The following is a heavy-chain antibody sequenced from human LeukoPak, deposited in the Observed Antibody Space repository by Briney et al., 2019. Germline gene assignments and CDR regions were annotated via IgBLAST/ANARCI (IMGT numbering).Heavy chain of an antibody. Sequence: ASAKVSCKASGYTFTSYGISWVRQAPGQGLEWMGWISAYNGNTNYAQKLQGRVTMTTDTSTSTAYMELRSLRSDDTAVYYCARIPFPGYYYGSGAIDYWGQGTLVTVSS. CDR3: ARIPFPGYYYGSGAIDY. CDR2: ISAYNGNT. V-gene: IGHV1-18*01. CDR1: GYTFTSYG. D-gene: IGHD3-10*01. J-gene: IGHJ4*02.